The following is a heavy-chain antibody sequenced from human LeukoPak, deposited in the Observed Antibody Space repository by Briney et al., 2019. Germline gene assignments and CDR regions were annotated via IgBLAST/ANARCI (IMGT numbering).Heavy chain of an antibody. CDR2: ISSSSSSYI. D-gene: IGHD3-22*01. CDR3: ATAYYYDSSGYYRNFDY. CDR1: GFTFSSYS. J-gene: IGHJ4*02. V-gene: IGHV3-21*01. Sequence: GGSLRLSCAASGFTFSSYSMNWVRQAPGKGLEWVSSISSSSSSYIYYADSVKGRFTISRDNAKNSLYLQMNSLRAEDTAVYYCATAYYYDSSGYYRNFDYWGQGTLVTVSS.